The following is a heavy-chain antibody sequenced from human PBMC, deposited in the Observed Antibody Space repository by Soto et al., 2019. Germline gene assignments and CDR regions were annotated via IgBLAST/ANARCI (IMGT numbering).Heavy chain of an antibody. Sequence: QVQLVESGGGVVQPGRSLRLSCAASGFTFMTSGMHWFRQAPGKGLEWVAVISDDGSNKYNIASVEGRFTISRDNSKNTLYLEMNSLRTEDTAVYYCAKGGGYSYGTNDAFDIWGQGTMVTVSS. D-gene: IGHD5-18*01. V-gene: IGHV3-30*18. CDR2: ISDDGSNK. J-gene: IGHJ3*02. CDR1: GFTFMTSG. CDR3: AKGGGYSYGTNDAFDI.